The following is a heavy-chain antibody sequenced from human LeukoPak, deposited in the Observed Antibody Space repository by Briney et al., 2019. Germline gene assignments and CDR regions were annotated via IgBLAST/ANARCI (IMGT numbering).Heavy chain of an antibody. D-gene: IGHD5-12*01. CDR1: GYTFTGYY. CDR3: ARKSYDRGGYGFDY. Sequence: ASVKVSCKASGYTFTGYYMHWVRQAPGQGLEWMGWINPNSGGTNYAQKFQGRVTMTRDTSISTAYMELSRLRSDDTAVYYCARKSYDRGGYGFDYWGQGTLVTVSS. CDR2: INPNSGGT. J-gene: IGHJ4*02. V-gene: IGHV1-2*02.